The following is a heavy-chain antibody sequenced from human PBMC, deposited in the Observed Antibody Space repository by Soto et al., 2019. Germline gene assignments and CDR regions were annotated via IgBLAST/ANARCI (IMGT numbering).Heavy chain of an antibody. D-gene: IGHD1-26*01. CDR2: TSYTGNT. Sequence: PSQTLSLTCILSGGSTTSYHWSWIQQFTKKGLEWMPYTSYTGNTNYTPSLQSRVTISSATSKNQMSLQLTSMNAADTAVYYCARDMHAGFTHYFDPCGQGTLVTVSS. CDR1: GGSTTSYH. J-gene: IGHJ5*02. CDR3: ARDMHAGFTHYFDP. V-gene: IGHV4-59*01.